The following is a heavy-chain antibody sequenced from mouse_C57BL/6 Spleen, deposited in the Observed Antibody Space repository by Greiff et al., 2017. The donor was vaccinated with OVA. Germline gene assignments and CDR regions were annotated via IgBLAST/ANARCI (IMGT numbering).Heavy chain of an antibody. D-gene: IGHD2-3*01. CDR1: GYTFTSYW. CDR3: ARYDGYYDAMDY. CDR2: IYPGSGST. Sequence: QVQLQQPGAELVKPGASVKMSCKASGYTFTSYWITWVKQRPGQGLEWIGDIYPGSGSTNYNEKFKGKATLTVDTSSSTAYMQLSSLTSEDSAVYYCARYDGYYDAMDYWGQGTSVTVSS. V-gene: IGHV1-55*01. J-gene: IGHJ4*01.